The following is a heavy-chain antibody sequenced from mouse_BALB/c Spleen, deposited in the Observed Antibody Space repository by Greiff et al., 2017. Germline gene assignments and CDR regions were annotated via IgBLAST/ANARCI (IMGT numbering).Heavy chain of an antibody. CDR1: GYTFSSYW. CDR3: VIYYGSDEFDY. D-gene: IGHD2-2*01. J-gene: IGHJ3*01. CDR2: ILPGSGST. Sequence: QVQVQQSGAELMKPGASVKISCTATGYTFSSYWIEWVKQRPGHGLEWIGEILPGSGSTNYNEKFKGKATFTADTSSNTAYMQLSSLTAEDAAVYYCVIYYGSDEFDYWGQGTLVTVSA. V-gene: IGHV1-9*01.